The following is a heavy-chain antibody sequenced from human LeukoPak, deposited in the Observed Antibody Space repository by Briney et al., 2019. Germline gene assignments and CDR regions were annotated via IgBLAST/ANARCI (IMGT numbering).Heavy chain of an antibody. D-gene: IGHD3-10*01. CDR2: IYYSGST. J-gene: IGHJ6*02. CDR1: GGSISSSSYY. CDR3: ARDRITMVRGVILNYDYYYYGMDV. V-gene: IGHV4-39*07. Sequence: PSETLSLTCTVSGGSISSSSYYWGWIRQPPGKGLEWIGSIYYSGSTYYNPSLKSRVTISVDTSKNQFSLKLSSVTAADTAVYYCARDRITMVRGVILNYDYYYYGMDVWGQGTTVTVSS.